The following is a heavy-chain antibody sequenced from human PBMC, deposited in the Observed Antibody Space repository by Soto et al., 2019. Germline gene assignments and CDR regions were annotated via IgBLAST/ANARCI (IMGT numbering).Heavy chain of an antibody. CDR1: GFAFSIYA. CDR2: ISGSGGSS. Sequence: GGSLRLSCADAGFAFSIYAMTWVRQAPGKGLEWVSVISGSGGSSYYAASVKGRFTISRDNSKNTLFLQMNGLRAEDTAVYYCAKVTKRAAAGRYEYYKYGMDVWGQGTTVTVSS. D-gene: IGHD6-13*01. J-gene: IGHJ6*02. V-gene: IGHV3-23*01. CDR3: AKVTKRAAAGRYEYYKYGMDV.